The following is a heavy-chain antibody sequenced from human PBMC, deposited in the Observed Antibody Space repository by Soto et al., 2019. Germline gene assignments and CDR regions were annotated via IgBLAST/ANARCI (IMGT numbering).Heavy chain of an antibody. CDR1: GFSFFSYA. CDR2: ISGSGGHT. CDR3: ASDLVGASDSYGLDV. D-gene: IGHD1-26*01. V-gene: IGHV3-23*01. Sequence: PGGSLRLSCTGSGFSFFSYAMSWVRQAPGKGLEWVSTISGSGGHTYYADSVRGRFIISRDNSKNRLYLQMNSLRAEDTAVYYCASDLVGASDSYGLDVWGQGTPVTVSS. J-gene: IGHJ6*02.